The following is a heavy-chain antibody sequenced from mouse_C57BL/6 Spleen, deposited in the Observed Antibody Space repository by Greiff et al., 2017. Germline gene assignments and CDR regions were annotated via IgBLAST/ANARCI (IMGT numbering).Heavy chain of an antibody. D-gene: IGHD1-1*01. CDR1: GFTFSDYG. Sequence: VQLKESGGGLVKPGGSLKLSCAASGFTFSDYGMHWVRQAPEKGLEWVAYISSGSSTIYYADTVKCRFTISRDNAKNTLFLQMTSLRSEDTAMYYCARWGTTVVARDYAMDYWGQGTSVTVSS. V-gene: IGHV5-17*01. J-gene: IGHJ4*01. CDR2: ISSGSSTI. CDR3: ARWGTTVVARDYAMDY.